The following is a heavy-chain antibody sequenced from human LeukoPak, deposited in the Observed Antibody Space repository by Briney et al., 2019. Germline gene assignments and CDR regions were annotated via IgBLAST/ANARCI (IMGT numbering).Heavy chain of an antibody. D-gene: IGHD6-13*01. CDR1: GGSFSGYY. V-gene: IGHV4-34*01. CDR2: INHSGST. Sequence: SETLSLTCAVYGGSFSGYYRSWIRQPPGKGLEWIGEINHSGSTNYNPSLKSRVTISVDTSKNQFSLKLSSVTAADTAVYYCASRSSSWDDFDYWGQGTLVTVSS. J-gene: IGHJ4*02. CDR3: ASRSSSWDDFDY.